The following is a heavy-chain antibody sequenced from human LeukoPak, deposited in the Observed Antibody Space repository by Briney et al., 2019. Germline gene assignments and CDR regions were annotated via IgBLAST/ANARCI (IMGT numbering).Heavy chain of an antibody. D-gene: IGHD3-10*01. CDR1: GGSFSGCY. CDR2: INHSGST. CDR3: ARGVDYYGSGSHEVDY. J-gene: IGHJ4*02. Sequence: SETLSLTCAVYGGSFSGCYWSWIRQPPGKGLEWIGEINHSGSTNYNPSLKSRVTISVDTSKNQFSLKLSSVTAADTAVYYRARGVDYYGSGSHEVDYWGQGTLVTVSS. V-gene: IGHV4-34*01.